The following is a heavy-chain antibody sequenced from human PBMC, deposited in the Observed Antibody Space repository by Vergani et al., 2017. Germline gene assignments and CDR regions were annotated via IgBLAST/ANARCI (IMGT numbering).Heavy chain of an antibody. J-gene: IGHJ3*02. V-gene: IGHV3-21*01. CDR2: ISSSSSYI. CDR3: ARGDDFWSGYYFSAFDI. CDR1: GFTFSSYS. D-gene: IGHD3-3*01. Sequence: EVQLVESGGGLVKPGGSLRLSCAASGFTFSSYSMNWVRQAPGKGLEWVSSISSSSSYIYYADSVKGRFNISRDNAKNSLYLQMNSLRAEDTAVYYCARGDDFWSGYYFSAFDIWGQGTMVTVSS.